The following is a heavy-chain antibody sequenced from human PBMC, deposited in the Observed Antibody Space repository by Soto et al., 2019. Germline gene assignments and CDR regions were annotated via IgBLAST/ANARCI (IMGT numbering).Heavy chain of an antibody. J-gene: IGHJ4*02. CDR2: ISSSSSTI. Sequence: GGSLRLSCAASGFTFSSYSMNWVRQAPGKGLEWVSYISSSSSTIYYADSVKGRFTISRDNAKNSLYLQMNSLRDEDTAVYYCARGGGILEWLLCPFDYWGQGTLVTVSS. CDR1: GFTFSSYS. V-gene: IGHV3-48*02. CDR3: ARGGGILEWLLCPFDY. D-gene: IGHD3-3*01.